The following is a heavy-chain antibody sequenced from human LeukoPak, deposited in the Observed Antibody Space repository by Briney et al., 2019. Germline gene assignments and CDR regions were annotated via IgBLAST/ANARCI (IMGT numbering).Heavy chain of an antibody. Sequence: SETLSLTCAVYGGSFSGYYWSWIRQPPGKGLEWIGEINHSGSTNYNPSLKSRVTISVDTSKNQFSLKLSSVTAADTAVYYCARLRTYRGMITMVRGVPPGRFDPWGQGTLVTVSS. V-gene: IGHV4-34*01. CDR3: ARLRTYRGMITMVRGVPPGRFDP. D-gene: IGHD3-10*01. J-gene: IGHJ5*02. CDR1: GGSFSGYY. CDR2: INHSGST.